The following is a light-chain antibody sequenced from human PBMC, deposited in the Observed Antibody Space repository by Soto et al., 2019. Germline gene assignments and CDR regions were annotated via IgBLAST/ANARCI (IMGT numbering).Light chain of an antibody. J-gene: IGLJ1*01. CDR1: SSDIGAGYD. CDR2: GNN. Sequence: QSVLTQPPSVSGAPGQRVTISCTGSSSDIGAGYDVHWYQQLPGTAPKLLLYGNNNRPSGVPDRFSGAKSGTSSSLAITGRQAEDESDYYCKSYDTSLTGSYVFGTGTKLTVL. CDR3: KSYDTSLTGSYV. V-gene: IGLV1-40*01.